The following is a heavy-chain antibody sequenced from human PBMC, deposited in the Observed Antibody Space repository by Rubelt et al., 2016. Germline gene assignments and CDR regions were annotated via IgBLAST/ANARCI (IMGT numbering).Heavy chain of an antibody. CDR3: ARNPGGARGGEDY. CDR2: INPNSGGT. CDR1: GGTFSSYA. V-gene: IGHV1-2*02. J-gene: IGHJ4*02. D-gene: IGHD1-26*01. Sequence: QVQLVQSGAEVKKPGASVKVSCTASGGTFSSYAISWVRQAPGQGLEWMGWINPNSGGTNYALKFQGRVTMTRDTSISTAYMELSRLRSADTAVYYCARNPGGARGGEDYWGQGTLVTVSS.